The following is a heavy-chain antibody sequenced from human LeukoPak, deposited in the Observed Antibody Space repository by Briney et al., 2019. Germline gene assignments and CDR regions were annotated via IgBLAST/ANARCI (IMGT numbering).Heavy chain of an antibody. CDR2: ISGGGGST. J-gene: IGHJ6*02. Sequence: GGSLRLSCAASGFTFSSYAMSWVRQAPGKGLEWVSAISGGGGSTYYADSVKGRFTISRDNAKNSLYLQMNSLRAEDTAVYYCARVTGYYYDSSGYYLSFLYYGMDVWGQGTTVTVSS. CDR1: GFTFSSYA. V-gene: IGHV3-23*01. D-gene: IGHD3-22*01. CDR3: ARVTGYYYDSSGYYLSFLYYGMDV.